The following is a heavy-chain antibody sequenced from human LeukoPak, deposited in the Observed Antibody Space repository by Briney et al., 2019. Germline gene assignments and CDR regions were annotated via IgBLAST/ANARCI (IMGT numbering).Heavy chain of an antibody. CDR2: IYSGGTT. CDR1: GFIVSNNY. J-gene: IGHJ4*02. V-gene: IGHV3-53*01. Sequence: PGGSLRLSCAASGFIVSNNYMSWVRQRPGKGLEWVSAIYSGGTTYYADSVKCRFTISRDNSKNMVFLQMNTLRAEDTAVYYCARGGEDTPLWFEPKQYHFDYWGQGALVTVSS. CDR3: ARGGEDTPLWFEPKQYHFDY. D-gene: IGHD3-10*01.